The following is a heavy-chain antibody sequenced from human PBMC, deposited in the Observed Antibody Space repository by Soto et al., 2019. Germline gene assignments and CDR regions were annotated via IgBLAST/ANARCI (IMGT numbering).Heavy chain of an antibody. CDR1: GGSVRAPDW. V-gene: IGHV4-4*02. J-gene: IGHJ5*01. Sequence: KPSETLSLTCTLSGGSVRAPDWWNWVRQSPDKGLEWIAEVHIYGHSNYNPSLRSRVSVSIDSSKNQFYLNLNSVTAADTAIYYCARVRQGCSANNCYFDPWGQGTQVTVSS. CDR3: ARVRQGCSANNCYFDP. CDR2: VHIYGHS. D-gene: IGHD1-1*01.